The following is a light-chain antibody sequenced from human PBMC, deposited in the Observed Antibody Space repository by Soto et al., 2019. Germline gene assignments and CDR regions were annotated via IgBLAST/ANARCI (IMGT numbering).Light chain of an antibody. CDR1: QSISSY. Sequence: DIQMTQSPSSLSASVGDRVTITCRASQSISSYLSWYQQKPGTAPKRLIYVGSTLQSGVPSRFSGSGSGTDFTLTISSLQPEDFATYFCQQTYTTPFTLGGGTKVDVK. V-gene: IGKV1-39*01. J-gene: IGKJ4*01. CDR3: QQTYTTPFT. CDR2: VGS.